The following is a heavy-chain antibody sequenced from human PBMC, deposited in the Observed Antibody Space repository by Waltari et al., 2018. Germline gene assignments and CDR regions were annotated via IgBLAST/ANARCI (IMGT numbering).Heavy chain of an antibody. CDR3: AKAYYHDKSDYSPGY. CDR1: GLPLRTYA. CDR2: MSGSGGYK. V-gene: IGHV3-23*01. D-gene: IGHD3-22*01. Sequence: EVQLLESGGGLVQPGGSLRLSCAASGLPLRTYAMSWVRQVPGKGLEWISAMSGSGGYKYYADSVKGRFTISGDNSRNTLYLQMNSLRAEDTAVYYCAKAYYHDKSDYSPGYWGQGTLVRVSS. J-gene: IGHJ4*02.